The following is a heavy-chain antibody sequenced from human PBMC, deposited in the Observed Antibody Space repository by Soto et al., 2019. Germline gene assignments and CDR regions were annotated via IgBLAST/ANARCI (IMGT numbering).Heavy chain of an antibody. V-gene: IGHV3-74*01. Sequence: EVQVVESGGGLVQPGGSLRLSCIASGFTFSSHWMHWVRQAPGKGLVWVSRVIYDGRTTNYADSVKGRFTISRDNAKNTVYLQMNSLRAEDTGVYYCARGLRNYYGVDVWGQGTTVTVSS. J-gene: IGHJ6*02. CDR2: VIYDGRTT. CDR1: GFTFSSHW. CDR3: ARGLRNYYGVDV. D-gene: IGHD5-12*01.